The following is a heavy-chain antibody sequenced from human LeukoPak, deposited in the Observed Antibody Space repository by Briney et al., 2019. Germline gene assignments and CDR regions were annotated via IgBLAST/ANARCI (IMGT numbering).Heavy chain of an antibody. V-gene: IGHV3-11*04. D-gene: IGHD5-18*01. Sequence: NPGGSLRLSCAASGFTFSDYYMSWIRQAPGKGLEWVSYISSSGSTIYYADSVKGRFTISRDNAKNSLCLQMNSLRAEDTAVYYCARVAQDRGYSYGYDAFDIWGQGTMVTVSS. J-gene: IGHJ3*02. CDR2: ISSSGSTI. CDR1: GFTFSDYY. CDR3: ARVAQDRGYSYGYDAFDI.